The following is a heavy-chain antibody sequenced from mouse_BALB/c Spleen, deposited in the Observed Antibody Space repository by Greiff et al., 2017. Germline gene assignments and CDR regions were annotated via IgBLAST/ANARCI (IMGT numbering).Heavy chain of an antibody. D-gene: IGHD2-4*01. Sequence: DVKLQESGPGLVKPSQSLSLTCTVTGYSITSDYAWNWIRQFPGNKLEWMGYISYSGSTSYNPSLKSRISITRDTSKNQFFLQLNSVTTEDTATYYCAREGLRRSFDYWGQGTTLTVSS. CDR3: AREGLRRSFDY. V-gene: IGHV3-2*02. CDR1: GYSITSDYA. J-gene: IGHJ2*01. CDR2: ISYSGST.